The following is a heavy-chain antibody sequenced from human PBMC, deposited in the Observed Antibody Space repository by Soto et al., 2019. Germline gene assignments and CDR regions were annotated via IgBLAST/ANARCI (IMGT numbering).Heavy chain of an antibody. CDR1: GFTFSSYA. Sequence: PGGSLRLSCAASGFTFSSYAMHWVRQAPGKGLEYVSAISSNGGSTYYANSVKGRFTISRDNSKNTLCLQMNSLRAEDTAVYYCARDAANYYGPPQIYGMDVWGQGTTVTVSS. D-gene: IGHD3-22*01. V-gene: IGHV3-64*01. J-gene: IGHJ6*02. CDR3: ARDAANYYGPPQIYGMDV. CDR2: ISSNGGST.